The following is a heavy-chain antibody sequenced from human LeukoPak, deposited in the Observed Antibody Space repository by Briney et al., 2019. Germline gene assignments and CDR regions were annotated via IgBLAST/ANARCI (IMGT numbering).Heavy chain of an antibody. CDR2: ISGSGGST. CDR1: GFTFSSYA. D-gene: IGHD4-11*01. Sequence: GGSPRLSCAASGFTFSSYAMSWVRRAPGKGLEWVSAISGSGGSTYYADSLKGRFTISRDNSKNTLYLQMNSLRAEDTAVYYCAKDRKTVTPKWFDPWGQGTLVTVSS. J-gene: IGHJ5*02. V-gene: IGHV3-23*01. CDR3: AKDRKTVTPKWFDP.